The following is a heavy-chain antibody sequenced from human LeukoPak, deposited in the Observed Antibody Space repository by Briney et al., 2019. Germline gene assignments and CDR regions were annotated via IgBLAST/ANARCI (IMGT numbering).Heavy chain of an antibody. CDR3: ARSPRDYDYVWGSYRCTPSGAFDI. J-gene: IGHJ3*02. Sequence: GASVKVSCKASGGTFSSYAISWVRQAPGQGLEWMGGIIPIFGTANYAQKFQGGVTITTDESTSTAYMELSSLRSEDTAVYYCARSPRDYDYVWGSYRCTPSGAFDIWGQGTMVTVSS. CDR1: GGTFSSYA. D-gene: IGHD3-16*02. V-gene: IGHV1-69*05. CDR2: IIPIFGTA.